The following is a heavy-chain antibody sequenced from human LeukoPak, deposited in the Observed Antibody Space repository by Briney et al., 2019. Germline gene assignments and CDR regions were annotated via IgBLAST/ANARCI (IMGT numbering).Heavy chain of an antibody. D-gene: IGHD3-16*01. CDR2: ISSSGSTI. J-gene: IGHJ6*02. CDR1: GFTFSGYE. Sequence: GGSLRLSCAASGFTFSGYEMNWVRQAPGKGLEWVSYISSSGSTIYYADSVKGRFTISRDNAKNSLYLQMNSLRAEDTAVYYCAREGEAGGKDVWGQGTTVTVSS. CDR3: AREGEAGGKDV. V-gene: IGHV3-48*03.